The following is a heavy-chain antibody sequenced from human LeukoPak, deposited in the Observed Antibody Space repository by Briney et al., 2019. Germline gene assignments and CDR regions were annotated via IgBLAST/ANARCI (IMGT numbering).Heavy chain of an antibody. J-gene: IGHJ6*03. V-gene: IGHV3-23*01. Sequence: GGSLRLSCAASRFTFSSYAMSWVRQAPGKGLERVSAISGSGGSTYYADSVKGRFTISRDNSKKTLYLQMDSLRGEDTAVYYCAKGGAVSSKSITMVRGTRRYYYYMDVWGKGTTVTISS. CDR3: AKGGAVSSKSITMVRGTRRYYYYMDV. CDR2: ISGSGGST. D-gene: IGHD3-10*01. CDR1: RFTFSSYA.